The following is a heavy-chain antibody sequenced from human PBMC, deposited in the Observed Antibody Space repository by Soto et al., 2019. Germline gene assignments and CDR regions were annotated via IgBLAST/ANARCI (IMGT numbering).Heavy chain of an antibody. V-gene: IGHV3-7*03. D-gene: IGHD3-22*01. CDR3: AAGGDYYDSSFDI. J-gene: IGHJ3*02. Sequence: GGAPRLPSAAPGFTFSSYLMSWGRPAPGKGLEWVANIKQDGSERYYVDSVKGRFTISRDNAKNSLYLQMNSLRAGDTAVYYCAAGGDYYDSSFDIWGQGTMVTVSS. CDR2: IKQDGSER. CDR1: GFTFSSYL.